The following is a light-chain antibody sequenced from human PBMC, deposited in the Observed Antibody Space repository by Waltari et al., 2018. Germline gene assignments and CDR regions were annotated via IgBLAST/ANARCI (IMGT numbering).Light chain of an antibody. Sequence: SCRASQSVSRFLAWYQQKPGQAPRLLIYGASTRATGITDRFSGSGSGTDFSLTISRLEPEDFAVYYCQKYDRLPATFGQGTKVEIK. CDR1: QSVSRF. CDR2: GAS. V-gene: IGKV3-20*01. CDR3: QKYDRLPAT. J-gene: IGKJ1*01.